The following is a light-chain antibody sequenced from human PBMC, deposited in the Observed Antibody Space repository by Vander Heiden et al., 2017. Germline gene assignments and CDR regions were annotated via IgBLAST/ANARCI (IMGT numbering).Light chain of an antibody. CDR1: QSISTW. CDR3: QQYHTSPRT. Sequence: DIQLTQSPSTLSASVGDRVTFTCRASQSISTWLDWYQKKPGKAPNLLIYDATSLESGVLSRFSGSGSGTEFTLTISSLQPDDFATYYCQQYHTSPRTFGQGTKVEIK. CDR2: DAT. V-gene: IGKV1-5*01. J-gene: IGKJ1*01.